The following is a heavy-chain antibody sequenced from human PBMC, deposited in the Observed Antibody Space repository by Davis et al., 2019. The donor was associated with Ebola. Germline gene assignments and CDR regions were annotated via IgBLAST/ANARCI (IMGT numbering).Heavy chain of an antibody. D-gene: IGHD6-6*01. J-gene: IGHJ5*02. CDR1: GYAFSNYG. CDR2: ISGYDGHT. CDR3: ARDGYSSSSQNWFDA. Sequence: AASVKVSCKVSGYAFSNYGISWARQAPGQGLEWMVWISGYDGHTNYAQKFHVRVTVTTHTSTSTAYMELRSLRSDDTAVYYCARDGYSSSSQNWFDAWGQGTLVTVSS. V-gene: IGHV1-18*01.